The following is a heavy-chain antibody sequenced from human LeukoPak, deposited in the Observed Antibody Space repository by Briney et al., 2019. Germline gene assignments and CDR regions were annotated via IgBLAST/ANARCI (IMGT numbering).Heavy chain of an antibody. D-gene: IGHD3-10*01. V-gene: IGHV3-7*04. CDR2: IKQDGSEK. CDR3: ARDWVSVVRGASFDY. J-gene: IGHJ4*02. Sequence: GGSLRLSCAASGFTFSNYWMSWVRQAPGKGLERVANIKQDGSEKYYVDSVKGRFTISRDNAKNSLYLQMNSLRVEDTAVYYCARDWVSVVRGASFDYWGQGTLVTVSS. CDR1: GFTFSNYW.